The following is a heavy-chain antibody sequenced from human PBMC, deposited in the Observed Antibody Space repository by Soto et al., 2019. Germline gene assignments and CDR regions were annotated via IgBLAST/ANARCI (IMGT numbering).Heavy chain of an antibody. J-gene: IGHJ4*02. CDR1: GFSFSDYY. D-gene: IGHD3-10*01. CDR2: ISSSGSTT. V-gene: IGHV3-11*01. CDR3: ASRIRGVGGYFDY. Sequence: GGSLRLSCAASGFSFSDYYMSWILQAPGKGLEWVSYISSSGSTTYHADSVKGRFTISRDNAKNSLYLQMNSLRAEDTAVYYCASRIRGVGGYFDYSGQGTLVTVSS.